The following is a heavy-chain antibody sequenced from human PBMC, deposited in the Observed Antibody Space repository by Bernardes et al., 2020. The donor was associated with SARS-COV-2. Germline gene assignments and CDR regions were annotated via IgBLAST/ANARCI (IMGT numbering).Heavy chain of an antibody. V-gene: IGHV3-30*18. CDR1: GFTFSSYG. Sequence: GGSLRLSCAASGFTFSSYGMHWVRQAPGKGLEWVAVISYDGSNKYYADSVKGRFTMSRDNSKNTLYLQMNSLRAEDTAVYYCAKSYSGNYLGAFDIWGQGTMVTVSS. CDR3: AKSYSGNYLGAFDI. D-gene: IGHD1-26*01. J-gene: IGHJ3*02. CDR2: ISYDGSNK.